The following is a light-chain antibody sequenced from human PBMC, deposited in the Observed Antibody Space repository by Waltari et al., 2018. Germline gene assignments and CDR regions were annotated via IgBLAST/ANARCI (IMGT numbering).Light chain of an antibody. CDR3: QQRSNWPPEFT. CDR1: QSVSSY. CDR2: DAS. V-gene: IGKV3-11*01. J-gene: IGKJ3*01. Sequence: EIVFTQSPATLSLSPGDRATLSCRARQSVSSYLAWYQQKPGQAPRLLIYDASNRANGIPARFSGSGSGTDFTLTISSLEPEDFAVYDCQQRSNWPPEFTFGPGTKVDIK.